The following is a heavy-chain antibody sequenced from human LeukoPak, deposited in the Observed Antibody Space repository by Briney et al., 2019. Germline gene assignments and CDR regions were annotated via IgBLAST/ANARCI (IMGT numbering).Heavy chain of an antibody. J-gene: IGHJ3*02. CDR2: INPNSGGT. CDR1: GYTFTGYY. Sequence: ASVKVSCKASGYTFTGYYMHWVRQAPGQGLEWMGWINPNSGGTNYAQKFQGWVTKTRDTSISAAYMELSRLRSDDTAVYYCARGPQRNVLRFLEWLFGGAFDIWGQGTMVTVSS. D-gene: IGHD3-3*01. CDR3: ARGPQRNVLRFLEWLFGGAFDI. V-gene: IGHV1-2*04.